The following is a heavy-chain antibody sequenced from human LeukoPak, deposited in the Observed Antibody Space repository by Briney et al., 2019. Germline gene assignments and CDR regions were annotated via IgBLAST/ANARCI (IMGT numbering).Heavy chain of an antibody. V-gene: IGHV4-4*07. CDR1: GGSINSYH. Sequence: SETLSLTCTVSGGSINSYHWSWIRQPAGKGLEWIGRIYNSGSTIYNPSLKSRVTILLDTSKNHLSLKLSSVTAADTAVYYCATEGTGFDPWGQGTLVTVPS. J-gene: IGHJ5*02. D-gene: IGHD3/OR15-3a*01. CDR2: IYNSGST. CDR3: ATEGTGFDP.